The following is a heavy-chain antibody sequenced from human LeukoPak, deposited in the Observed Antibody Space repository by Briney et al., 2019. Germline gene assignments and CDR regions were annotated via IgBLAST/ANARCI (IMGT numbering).Heavy chain of an antibody. CDR1: GFTFSTYG. D-gene: IGHD2-8*01. J-gene: IGHJ4*02. Sequence: PWGSLRLSCAASGFTFSTYGMHWVRQAPGKGLEWVAVIWYDGSNKYYADSVKGRFAISRDNSNNTLYLQMNSLRAEDTAVYYCAKSVAGSTNRPNDYWAREPWSPSPQ. V-gene: IGHV3-33*06. CDR3: AKSVAGSTNRPNDY. CDR2: IWYDGSNK.